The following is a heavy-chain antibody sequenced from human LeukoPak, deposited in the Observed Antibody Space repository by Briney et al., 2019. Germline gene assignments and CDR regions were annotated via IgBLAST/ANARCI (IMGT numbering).Heavy chain of an antibody. D-gene: IGHD3-22*01. J-gene: IGHJ4*02. CDR2: ISSSSSYI. CDR3: ARDRQYYDSSGYPSFFDY. Sequence: GGSLRLSCAASGFTFSSYSMDWVRQAPGKGLEWVSSISSSSSYIYYADSVKGRFTISRDNAKNSLYLQMNSLRAEDTAVYYCARDRQYYDSSGYPSFFDYWGQGTLVTVSS. V-gene: IGHV3-21*01. CDR1: GFTFSSYS.